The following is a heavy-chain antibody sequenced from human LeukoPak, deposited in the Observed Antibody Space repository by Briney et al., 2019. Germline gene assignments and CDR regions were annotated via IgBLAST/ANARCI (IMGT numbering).Heavy chain of an antibody. CDR1: GGPIGGTTHN. V-gene: IGHV4-39*01. J-gene: IGHJ2*01. CDR3: ARQGSSSWHGWYFDL. Sequence: PSETLSLTCSVSGGPIGGTTHNWGWIRQPPGKGLEWIATIYYSESTKKSPSLKSRVTISLDTSRNQFSLKLSSVTAADTAVYYCARQGSSSWHGWYFDLWGRGSLVTVSS. CDR2: IYYSEST. D-gene: IGHD6-13*01.